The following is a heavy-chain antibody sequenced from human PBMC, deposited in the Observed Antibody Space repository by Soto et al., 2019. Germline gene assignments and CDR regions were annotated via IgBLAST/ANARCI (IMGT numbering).Heavy chain of an antibody. CDR2: TSYDGSNK. CDR1: GFTFSSYG. J-gene: IGHJ4*02. Sequence: LRLSCAASGFTFSSYGMHWVRQAPGKGLEWVAVTSYDGSNKYYADSVKGRFTISTDTSTSTAYMELRSLRSDDTAVYYCARGGILFSGWSLYWGQGTLVTVSS. CDR3: ARGGILFSGWSLY. V-gene: IGHV3-30*03. D-gene: IGHD6-19*01.